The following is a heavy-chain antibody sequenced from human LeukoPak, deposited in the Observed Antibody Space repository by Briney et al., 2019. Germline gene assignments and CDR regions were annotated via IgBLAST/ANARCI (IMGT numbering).Heavy chain of an antibody. D-gene: IGHD1-26*01. CDR3: ASLDRGSYYSFDY. J-gene: IGHJ4*02. Sequence: HAGGSLRLSCVPSGFTFSSYEMNWVRQAPGKGLEWVSYISSSGSTIYYADSVKGRFTISRDNAKNSLYLQMNSLRAEDTAVYYCASLDRGSYYSFDYWGQGTLVTVSS. CDR2: ISSSGSTI. V-gene: IGHV3-48*03. CDR1: GFTFSSYE.